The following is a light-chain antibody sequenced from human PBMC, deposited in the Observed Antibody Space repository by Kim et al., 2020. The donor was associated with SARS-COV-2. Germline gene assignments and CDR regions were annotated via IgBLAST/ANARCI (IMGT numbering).Light chain of an antibody. V-gene: IGKV1-5*01. CDR3: QQHSTYPIT. CDR1: QSSGGG. CDR2: EAP. Sequence: GTVGERVTITCRASQSSGGGLAWYQQKPRKGPKLLVDEAPSVESGVPSRFSGSGSGTEFTLTNSSLQTDDSATYYGQQHSTYPITFGQGTRLEIK. J-gene: IGKJ5*01.